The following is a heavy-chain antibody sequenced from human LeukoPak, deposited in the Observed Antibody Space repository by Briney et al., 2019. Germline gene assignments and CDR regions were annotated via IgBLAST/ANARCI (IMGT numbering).Heavy chain of an antibody. Sequence: PSETLSLTCTVSGGSINRYFLSWIRQPAGKGLEWIGRVSTSGNINYNPSLKSRVTMSVDTSKNQFYLKLGSATAADTAVYFCARGRLEDCSGGSCPGAVWFDPWGQGTLVTVSS. D-gene: IGHD2-15*01. CDR3: ARGRLEDCSGGSCPGAVWFDP. V-gene: IGHV4-4*07. J-gene: IGHJ5*02. CDR2: VSTSGNI. CDR1: GGSINRYF.